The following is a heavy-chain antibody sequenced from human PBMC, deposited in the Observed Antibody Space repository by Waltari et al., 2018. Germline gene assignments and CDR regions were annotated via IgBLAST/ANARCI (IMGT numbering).Heavy chain of an antibody. D-gene: IGHD3-22*01. CDR3: ARERITMIVVVTDAFDI. J-gene: IGHJ3*02. Sequence: EVQLVESGGGLVQPGGSLRLSCAASGFTFSSYWMSWVRQAPGKGLEWVANIKQDGSEKYYVDSVKGRFTISRDNAKNSLYLQMNSLRAEDTAVYYCARERITMIVVVTDAFDIWGQGTMVTVSS. CDR2: IKQDGSEK. V-gene: IGHV3-7*01. CDR1: GFTFSSYW.